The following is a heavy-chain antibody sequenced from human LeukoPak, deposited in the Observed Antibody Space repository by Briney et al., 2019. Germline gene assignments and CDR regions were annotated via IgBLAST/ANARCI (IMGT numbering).Heavy chain of an antibody. J-gene: IGHJ4*02. V-gene: IGHV4-39*07. CDR2: IYYSGNT. Sequence: SETLSLTCTVSGGSISTNSYYWGWIRQPPGKGLEWFGSIYYSGNTYYNPSLKSRLTILVDTSNNQFSLKLTSVTAADTAVYYCARDPSVFTVTSHYWGQGTLVAVSS. CDR1: GGSISTNSYY. CDR3: ARDPSVFTVTSHY. D-gene: IGHD4-17*01.